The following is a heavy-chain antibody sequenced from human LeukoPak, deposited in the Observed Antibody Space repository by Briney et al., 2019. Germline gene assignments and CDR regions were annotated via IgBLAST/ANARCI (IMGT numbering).Heavy chain of an antibody. Sequence: QTLSLTRAISGDSVSSNRAAWNWIRHSPSRGLEWLGWTYYRSKWYNNYALSVKSRMTVNPDTSKNQISLQLNSVTPEDTAVYYCARESAGTYYFDYWGQGALVTVSS. V-gene: IGHV6-1*01. D-gene: IGHD6-19*01. J-gene: IGHJ4*02. CDR1: GDSVSSNRAA. CDR3: ARESAGTYYFDY. CDR2: TYYRSKWYN.